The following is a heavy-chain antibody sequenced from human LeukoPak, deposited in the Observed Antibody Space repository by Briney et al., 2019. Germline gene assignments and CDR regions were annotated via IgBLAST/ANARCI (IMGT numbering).Heavy chain of an antibody. Sequence: GESLKISCKGSGYSFTSYWIGWVRQMPGKGLEWMGIIYPGDSDTRYSPSFQGQVTISADKSISTAYLQWSSLKASDTAMYYCARLGFSVGDTAMVVSFHYYYGMDVWGQGTTVTVSS. J-gene: IGHJ6*02. CDR2: IYPGDSDT. CDR1: GYSFTSYW. D-gene: IGHD5-18*01. CDR3: ARLGFSVGDTAMVVSFHYYYGMDV. V-gene: IGHV5-51*01.